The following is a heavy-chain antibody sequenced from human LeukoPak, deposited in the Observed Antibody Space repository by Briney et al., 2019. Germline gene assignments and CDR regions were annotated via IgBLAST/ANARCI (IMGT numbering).Heavy chain of an antibody. CDR2: IKHNGDEL. CDR1: GFTFSSYW. D-gene: IGHD3-16*01. V-gene: IGHV3-7*01. J-gene: IGHJ5*02. CDR3: ARELRTFDP. Sequence: GGSLRLSCAASGFTFSSYWMTWVRQAPGKGLEWVANIKHNGDELNYVDSVEDRFTISRDNAKNSLYLHMTSLRAEDTAVYYCARELRTFDPWGQGTLVTVSS.